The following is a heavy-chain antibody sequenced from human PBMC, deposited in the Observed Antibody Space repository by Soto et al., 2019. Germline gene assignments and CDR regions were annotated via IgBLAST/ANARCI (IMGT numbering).Heavy chain of an antibody. CDR2: ISSSGNTI. J-gene: IGHJ3*02. CDR3: ASGPSGAFDI. CDR1: GFTFSSYS. D-gene: IGHD3-10*01. Sequence: SLRLSCAASGFTFSSYSMNWVRQAPGKGLEWVSYISSSGNTIYNADSVKGRFTISRDNAKNSLYLQMNSLRDEDTAVYYCASGPSGAFDIWGQGTMVTVS. V-gene: IGHV3-48*02.